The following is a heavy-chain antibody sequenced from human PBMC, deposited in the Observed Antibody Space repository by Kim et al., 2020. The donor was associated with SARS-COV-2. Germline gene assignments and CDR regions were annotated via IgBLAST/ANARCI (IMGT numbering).Heavy chain of an antibody. D-gene: IGHD1-1*01. Sequence: GGSLRLSCAASGFSFSSHAFHWVRQAPGKGLEWVADISYDGTNENYADSVKGRFTISRDSSKNTLYVQMDSLRTDDTAVYYCTRGTVYNLWGMDVWGQGTTVIVSS. CDR2: ISYDGTNE. CDR3: TRGTVYNLWGMDV. CDR1: GFSFSSHA. J-gene: IGHJ6*02. V-gene: IGHV3-30*04.